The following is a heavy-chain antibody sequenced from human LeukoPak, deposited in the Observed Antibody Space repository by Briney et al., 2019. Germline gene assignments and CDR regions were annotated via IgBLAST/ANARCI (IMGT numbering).Heavy chain of an antibody. CDR1: GGSISSYY. Sequence: SETLSLTCTVSGGSISSYYWSWIRQPPGKGLEWIGYINYSGTTNYNPSLKSRVTISVDTSKNQFSLKLSSVTAADTAVYYCARARYVNSFYAFDIWGQGTLVTVSS. V-gene: IGHV4-59*01. CDR3: ARARYVNSFYAFDI. D-gene: IGHD3-9*01. J-gene: IGHJ3*02. CDR2: INYSGTT.